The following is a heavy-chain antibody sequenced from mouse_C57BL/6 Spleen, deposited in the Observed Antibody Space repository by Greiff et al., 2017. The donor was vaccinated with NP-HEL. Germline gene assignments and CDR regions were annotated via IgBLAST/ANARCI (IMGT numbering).Heavy chain of an antibody. Sequence: QVQLQQSGAELVRPGSSVKLSCKASGYTFTSYWMHWVKQRPIQGLEWIGNIDPSDSETHYNQKFKDKATLTVDKSSSTAYMQLSSLTSEDSAVYYCARRAYSNDEDAMDYWGQGTSVTVSS. J-gene: IGHJ4*01. D-gene: IGHD2-12*01. V-gene: IGHV1-52*01. CDR2: IDPSDSET. CDR1: GYTFTSYW. CDR3: ARRAYSNDEDAMDY.